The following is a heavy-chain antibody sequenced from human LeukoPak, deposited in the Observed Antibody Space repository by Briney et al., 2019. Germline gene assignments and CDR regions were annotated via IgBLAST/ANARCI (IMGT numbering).Heavy chain of an antibody. J-gene: IGHJ6*03. V-gene: IGHV1-58*02. CDR2: IVVGSGNT. CDR3: ARVVVRGVVYYYYYMDV. Sequence: SVKVSCKASGFTFTSSAMQWVRQARGQRLEWIGWIVVGSGNTSYAQKFQERVTITRDMSTSTAYMELSSLRSEDTAVYYCARVVVRGVVYYYYYMDVWGKGTTVTISS. CDR1: GFTFTSSA. D-gene: IGHD3-10*01.